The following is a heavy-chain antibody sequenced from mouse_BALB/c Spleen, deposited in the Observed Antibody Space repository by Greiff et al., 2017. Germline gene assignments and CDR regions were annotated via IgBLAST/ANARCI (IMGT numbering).Heavy chain of an antibody. CDR3: ARDYITTNFAY. J-gene: IGHJ3*01. D-gene: IGHD1-2*01. Sequence: QVQLKESGAELMKPGASVKISCKATGYTFSSYWIEWVKQRPGHGLEWIGEILPGSGSTNYNEKFKGKATFTADTSSNTAYMQLSSLTSEDSAVYYCARDYITTNFAYWGQGTLVTVSA. V-gene: IGHV1-9*01. CDR1: GYTFSSYW. CDR2: ILPGSGST.